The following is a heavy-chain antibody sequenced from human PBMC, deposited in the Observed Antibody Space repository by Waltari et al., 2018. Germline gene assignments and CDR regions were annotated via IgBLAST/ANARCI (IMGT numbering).Heavy chain of an antibody. Sequence: QVQLVQSGAEVKKPGASVKVSCKASGYTFTSYAMHWVRQAPGQRLEWMGWINAGNGNTKYSQKFQGRVTITRDTSASTAYMELSSLRSEDTAVYYCARESVLWFGELFGGYYYYGMDVWGQGTTVTVSS. V-gene: IGHV1-3*01. CDR3: ARESVLWFGELFGGYYYYGMDV. CDR2: INAGNGNT. J-gene: IGHJ6*02. CDR1: GYTFTSYA. D-gene: IGHD3-10*01.